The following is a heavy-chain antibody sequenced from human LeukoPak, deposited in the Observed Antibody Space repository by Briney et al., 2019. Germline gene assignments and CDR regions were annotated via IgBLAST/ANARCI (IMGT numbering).Heavy chain of an antibody. CDR3: AAAIPRDDAFDI. CDR1: GYTFTNFD. V-gene: IGHV1-69*13. CDR2: IIPIFGTA. D-gene: IGHD2-2*02. Sequence: SVKVSCKASGYTFTNFDINWVRQAPGQGLEWMGGIIPIFGTANYAQKFQGRVTITADESTSTAYMELSSLRSEDTAVYYCAAAIPRDDAFDIWGRGTMVTVSS. J-gene: IGHJ3*02.